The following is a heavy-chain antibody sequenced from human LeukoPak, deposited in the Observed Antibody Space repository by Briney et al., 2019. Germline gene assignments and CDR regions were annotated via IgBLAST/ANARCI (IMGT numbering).Heavy chain of an antibody. Sequence: GGSLRLSCAASGFTFSSYSMNWVRQAPGKGLEWVSYISSSSSTIYYADSVKGRFTISRDNAKNSLYLQMNSLRAEDTAVYYCARDFRSSSWYIGDYWGQGAQVTVSP. D-gene: IGHD6-13*01. V-gene: IGHV3-48*01. CDR3: ARDFRSSSWYIGDY. J-gene: IGHJ4*02. CDR2: ISSSSSTI. CDR1: GFTFSSYS.